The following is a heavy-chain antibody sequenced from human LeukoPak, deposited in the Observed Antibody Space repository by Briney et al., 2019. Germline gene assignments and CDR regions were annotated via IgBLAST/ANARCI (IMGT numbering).Heavy chain of an antibody. CDR1: GGSISSGSYY. Sequence: SQTLSLTCTVSGGSISSGSYYWTWIRQPAGKGLDWIGRIYTSGSTTYNPSLKSRVTISLDTSKNQLSLGLSSVTAADTAVYFCARATAMVDIYYYYMDVWGKGTTVTVSS. D-gene: IGHD5-18*01. J-gene: IGHJ6*03. CDR3: ARATAMVDIYYYYMDV. V-gene: IGHV4-61*02. CDR2: IYTSGST.